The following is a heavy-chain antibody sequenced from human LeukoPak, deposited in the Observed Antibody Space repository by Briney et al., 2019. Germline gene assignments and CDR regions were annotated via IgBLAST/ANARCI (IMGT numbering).Heavy chain of an antibody. CDR2: ISGSGGST. Sequence: PGGSLRLSCAASGFTFSSYAMNWVRQAPGKGLEWVSGISGSGGSTYYADSVKGRVTISRDNSKYTLYLQMNSLRAEDTAVYYCAKDLSSSWNYFDYWGQGTLVTVSS. CDR3: AKDLSSSWNYFDY. V-gene: IGHV3-23*01. J-gene: IGHJ4*02. CDR1: GFTFSSYA. D-gene: IGHD6-13*01.